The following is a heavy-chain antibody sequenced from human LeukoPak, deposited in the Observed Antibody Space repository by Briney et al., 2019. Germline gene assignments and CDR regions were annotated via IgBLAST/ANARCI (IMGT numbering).Heavy chain of an antibody. CDR3: ARDSPTSMIVNGFFAS. CDR1: GFTFSSYW. Sequence: GGSLRLSCTASGFTFSSYWMSWVRQAPGKGLEWVATIRQDGSEKYYVDSVKGRFTIFRDNAKNSLYLQTSSLRAVDTAVCYCARDSPTSMIVNGFFASWGLGTQVTVSS. J-gene: IGHJ4*02. V-gene: IGHV3-7*01. D-gene: IGHD3-22*01. CDR2: IRQDGSEK.